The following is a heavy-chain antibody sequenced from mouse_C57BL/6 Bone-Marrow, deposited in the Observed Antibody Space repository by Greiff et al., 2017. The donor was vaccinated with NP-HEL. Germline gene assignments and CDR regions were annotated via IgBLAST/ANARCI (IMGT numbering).Heavy chain of an antibody. J-gene: IGHJ3*01. CDR1: GYTFTDYE. V-gene: IGHV1-15*01. D-gene: IGHD1-1*01. Sequence: VKLVESGAELVRPGASVTLSCKASGYTFTDYEMHWVKQTPVHGLEWIGAIDPGTGGTAYNQKFKGKAILTADKSSSTAYMELRSLTSEDSAVYYCTRGSSYGAWFAYWGQGTLVTVSA. CDR3: TRGSSYGAWFAY. CDR2: IDPGTGGT.